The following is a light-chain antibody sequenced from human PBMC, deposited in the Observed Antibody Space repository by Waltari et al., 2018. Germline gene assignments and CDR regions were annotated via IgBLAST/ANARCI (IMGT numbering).Light chain of an antibody. CDR1: QSVGSS. CDR2: DAS. V-gene: IGKV3-11*01. Sequence: EIVLTQSPATLSLSPGETATLSCRASQSVGSSLAWYQQKPGQAPRLLIYDASKRATGIPARFSGSGSGTDCTLTISSLESEDFAVYYCQQRTNWPPIFSFGPGTKVDIK. CDR3: QQRTNWPPIFS. J-gene: IGKJ3*01.